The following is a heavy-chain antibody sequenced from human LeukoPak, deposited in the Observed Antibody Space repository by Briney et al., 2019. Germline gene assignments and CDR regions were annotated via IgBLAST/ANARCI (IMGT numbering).Heavy chain of an antibody. CDR2: ISSSSSTI. CDR3: ARDWPYGMDV. V-gene: IGHV3-48*04. CDR1: GFTFSSYS. Sequence: GGSLRLSCAASGFTFSSYSMNWVRQAPGKGLEWVSYISSSSSTIYYADSVKGRFTISRDNAKNSLYLQMNSLRAEHTAVYYCARDWPYGMDVWGQGTTVTVSS. J-gene: IGHJ6*02.